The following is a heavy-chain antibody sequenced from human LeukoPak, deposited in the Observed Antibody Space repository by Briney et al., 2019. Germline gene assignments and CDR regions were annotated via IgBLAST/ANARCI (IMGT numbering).Heavy chain of an antibody. V-gene: IGHV3-9*01. Sequence: GGSLRLSCAASGFTFDDYAMHWVRQAPGKGLEWVSGISWNSGSIGYADSVKGRFTISRDNAKNSLYLQMNSLRAEDTAVYYCARDAVDTANAVWGQGTTVTVSS. D-gene: IGHD5-18*01. CDR1: GFTFDDYA. CDR3: ARDAVDTANAV. J-gene: IGHJ6*02. CDR2: ISWNSGSI.